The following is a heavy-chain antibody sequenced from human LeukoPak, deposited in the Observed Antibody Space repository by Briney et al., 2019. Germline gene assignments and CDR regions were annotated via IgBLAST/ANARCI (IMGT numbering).Heavy chain of an antibody. J-gene: IGHJ3*02. V-gene: IGHV3-23*01. Sequence: GGSLRLSCAASGFTFSSYAMSWVRQAPGKGLERGSAISGSGGSTYYADSVKGRFTISRDNSKNTLYLQMNSLRAEDTAVYYCAGYCSSTSCFLLLYAFDIWGQGTMVTVPS. D-gene: IGHD2-2*01. CDR3: AGYCSSTSCFLLLYAFDI. CDR1: GFTFSSYA. CDR2: ISGSGGST.